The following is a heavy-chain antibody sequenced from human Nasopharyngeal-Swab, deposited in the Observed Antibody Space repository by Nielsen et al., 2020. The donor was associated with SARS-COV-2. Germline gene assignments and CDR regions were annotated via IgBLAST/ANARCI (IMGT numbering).Heavy chain of an antibody. D-gene: IGHD3-3*01. CDR2: IKNDGSEK. J-gene: IGHJ6*03. CDR1: GLTFSGYG. CDR3: AKITADYDFWSHQYYYYMDV. Sequence: GGSLKLSRAATGLTFSGYGLSWVRQAPGKGREWVANIKNDGSEKYYGDSVKGRFTISRDNVKNSLFLQMSTLRAEDTAVYYCAKITADYDFWSHQYYYYMDVWGKGTTVTVSS. V-gene: IGHV3-7*03.